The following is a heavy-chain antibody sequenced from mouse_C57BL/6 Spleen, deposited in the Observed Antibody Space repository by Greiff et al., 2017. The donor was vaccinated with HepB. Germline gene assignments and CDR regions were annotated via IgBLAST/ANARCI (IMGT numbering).Heavy chain of an antibody. CDR2: IYPGDGDT. CDR1: GYAFSSSW. J-gene: IGHJ1*03. CDR3: ARSIARGYFDV. D-gene: IGHD1-1*01. V-gene: IGHV1-82*01. Sequence: VQLQQSGPELVKPGASVKISCKASGYAFSSSWMNWVKQRPGKGLEWIGRIYPGDGDTNYNGKFKGKATLTADISSSTAYMQLSSLTSEDSAVYFCARSIARGYFDVWGTGTTVTVSS.